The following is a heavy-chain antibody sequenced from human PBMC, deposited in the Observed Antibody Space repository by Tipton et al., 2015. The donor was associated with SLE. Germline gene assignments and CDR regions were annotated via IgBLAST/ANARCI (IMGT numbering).Heavy chain of an antibody. CDR1: GGSMSSYY. V-gene: IGHV4-59*01. J-gene: IGHJ2*01. D-gene: IGHD5-24*01. CDR2: ISYTGST. CDR3: ARRGYKSWYFDL. Sequence: TLSLTCTVSGGSMSSYYWSWIRLPPGKGLEWIGCISYTGSTSYIPSLKGRVTISVATSKNQFSLKLRSVTAADTAVYYCARRGYKSWYFDLWGRGALVTVSS.